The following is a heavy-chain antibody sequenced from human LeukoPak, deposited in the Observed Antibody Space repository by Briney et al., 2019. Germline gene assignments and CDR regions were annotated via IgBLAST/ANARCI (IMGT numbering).Heavy chain of an antibody. CDR3: ARDKGRPYCGGDCYIDY. V-gene: IGHV4-31*03. CDR2: IYSSGNT. J-gene: IGHJ4*02. CDR1: GGSISSGGYY. Sequence: AQTLSLTCTVSGGSISSGGYYWSWIRQHPGKGLEWIGYIYSSGNTYYNPSLKSRVTISVDTSKNQFSLKLSSVTAADTAVFYCARDKGRPYCGGDCYIDYWGQGTLVTVSS. D-gene: IGHD2-21*02.